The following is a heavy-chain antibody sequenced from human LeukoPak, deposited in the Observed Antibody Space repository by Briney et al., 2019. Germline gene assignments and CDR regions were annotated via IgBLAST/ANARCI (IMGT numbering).Heavy chain of an antibody. D-gene: IGHD3-22*01. CDR2: TRNKANSNTT. CDR3: ARAQYYDSSGYYRKGYFDY. J-gene: IGHJ4*02. CDR1: GFTFSDYY. V-gene: IGHV3-72*01. Sequence: GGSLRLSCAASGFTFSDYYMDWVRQAPGKGREWLARTRNKANSNTTEYDASVKGRFTILRDDSENSLYLRMNSLKAEDTAVYYCARAQYYDSSGYYRKGYFDYWGQGTLVTVSS.